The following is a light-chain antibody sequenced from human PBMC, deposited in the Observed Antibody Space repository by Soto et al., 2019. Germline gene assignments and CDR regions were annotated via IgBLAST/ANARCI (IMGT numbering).Light chain of an antibody. CDR3: QHRSRWPRS. V-gene: IGKV3-11*01. Sequence: DIVLTQSPATLSLSPGDRATLSCRASQSVGTSLAWYKQQPGQAPRLLIHDAAYSASAIPERFSGSGSGTAFSLSISSLEPDVFAVYYGQHRSRWPRSFGRGPKVEV. CDR2: DAA. J-gene: IGKJ1*01. CDR1: QSVGTS.